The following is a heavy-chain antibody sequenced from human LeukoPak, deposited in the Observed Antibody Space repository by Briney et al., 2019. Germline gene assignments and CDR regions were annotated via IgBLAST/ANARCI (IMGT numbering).Heavy chain of an antibody. Sequence: ASVKVSCKASGYTFVNYGISWVRQAPGQGLEWMGWINTDRGHTKYAPEFQGRITMTTDTSTTTVYMELRSLRSNDTAVYYCARLGGSSSINWFDPWGQGTLVTVSS. V-gene: IGHV1-18*01. D-gene: IGHD6-6*01. CDR3: ARLGGSSSINWFDP. CDR1: GYTFVNYG. J-gene: IGHJ5*02. CDR2: INTDRGHT.